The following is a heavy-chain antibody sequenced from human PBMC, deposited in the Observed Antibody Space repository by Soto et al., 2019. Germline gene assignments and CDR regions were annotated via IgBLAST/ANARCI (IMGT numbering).Heavy chain of an antibody. CDR3: ARVTPGNNLYYFSGLDV. J-gene: IGHJ6*02. D-gene: IGHD1-1*01. Sequence: GGSLRLSCVASGFTFDTYGIHWVRQASGKGLQWVALISYEGSNTYYADSVRGRFTISRDNSKNTLYLQINALRPEDTGVYYCARVTPGNNLYYFSGLDVWGQGTSVTVSS. CDR2: ISYEGSNT. CDR1: GFTFDTYG. V-gene: IGHV3-30-3*01.